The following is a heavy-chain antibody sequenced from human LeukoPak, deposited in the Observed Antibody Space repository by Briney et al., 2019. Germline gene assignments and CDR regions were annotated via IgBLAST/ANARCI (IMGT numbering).Heavy chain of an antibody. D-gene: IGHD3-22*01. Sequence: GGSLRLSCAASGFILNSYGMHWVRQAPGKGLEWVADIWFDGKNEHFADSVKGRFTISRDNSKNTLYLQMNSLRAEDTAVYYCARGLTYDRSGNLFDYWGQGTLVTVSS. CDR2: IWFDGKNE. CDR1: GFILNSYG. CDR3: ARGLTYDRSGNLFDY. J-gene: IGHJ4*02. V-gene: IGHV3-33*01.